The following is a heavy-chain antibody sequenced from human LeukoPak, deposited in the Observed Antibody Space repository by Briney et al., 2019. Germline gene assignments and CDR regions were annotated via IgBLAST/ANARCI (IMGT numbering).Heavy chain of an antibody. CDR1: GYTFTGYY. CDR3: AIAVTGEYFQH. CDR2: INPNSGGT. J-gene: IGHJ1*01. Sequence: ASVKVSCKASGYTFTGYYMHWVRQAPGHGLEWMGGINPNSGGTNYAQKFQGRVTMTRDTSISTAYMELSRLRSDDTAVYYCAIAVTGEYFQHWGQGTLVTVSS. V-gene: IGHV1-2*02. D-gene: IGHD6-19*01.